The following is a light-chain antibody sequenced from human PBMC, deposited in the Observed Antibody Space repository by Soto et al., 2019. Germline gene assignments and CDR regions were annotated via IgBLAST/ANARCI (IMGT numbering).Light chain of an antibody. CDR1: QGISNY. J-gene: IGKJ3*01. V-gene: IGKV1-27*01. CDR2: AAS. Sequence: DIQMTQSPSSLSASVGDRVTITCRASQGISNYLAWYQQKPGKVPKLLIYAASTLQSGVPSRFSSSGSGTDFTLTISSLQPDDVAAYYCQKYNSAPPFTFGPRTKLDIK. CDR3: QKYNSAPPFT.